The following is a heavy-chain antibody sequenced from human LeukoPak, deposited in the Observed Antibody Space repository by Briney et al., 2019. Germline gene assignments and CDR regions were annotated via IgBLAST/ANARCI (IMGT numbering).Heavy chain of an antibody. D-gene: IGHD2-15*01. Sequence: PGGSLSLPCAACGFTFRSYAMIWVRQAPGKGLEWVSAISGCGGSTLYADCVKGRFTIHRDNSKHTLYRQMNTLRPRDAALCFCARVQGYYRGGSCYPAVEGDAFDIGGRGTVVPVS. CDR3: ARVQGYYRGGSCYPAVEGDAFDI. CDR1: GFTFRSYA. J-gene: IGHJ3*02. CDR2: ISGCGGST. V-gene: IGHV3-23*01.